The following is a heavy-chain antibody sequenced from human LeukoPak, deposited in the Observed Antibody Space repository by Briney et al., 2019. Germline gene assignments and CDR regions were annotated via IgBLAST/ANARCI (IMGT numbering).Heavy chain of an antibody. CDR1: GFTFSNYS. CDR2: ISGTGGTT. Sequence: SGGSPRLSCAASGFTFSNYSMSWVRQAPGKGLEWVSTISGTGGTTYYADSVKGRFTISRDNSKNTLFLQFNSLRADDTAVYYCAKGRGTTVTAAANYWGQGTLVTVSS. J-gene: IGHJ4*02. D-gene: IGHD4-17*01. V-gene: IGHV3-23*01. CDR3: AKGRGTTVTAAANY.